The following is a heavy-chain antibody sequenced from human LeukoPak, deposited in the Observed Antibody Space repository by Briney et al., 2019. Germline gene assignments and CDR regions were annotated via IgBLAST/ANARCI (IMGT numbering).Heavy chain of an antibody. CDR1: GFTFSSYA. D-gene: IGHD2-2*02. CDR2: ISGSGGST. J-gene: IGHJ6*03. V-gene: IGHV3-23*01. CDR3: AKSVVPAAIGSYYMDV. Sequence: SGGSLRLSCAASGFTFSSYAMSWVRQAPGKGLEWVSAISGSGGSTYYADSVKGRFTISRDNSKNTLYLQMNSLRAEDTAVYYCAKSVVPAAIGSYYMDVWGKGTTVTVSS.